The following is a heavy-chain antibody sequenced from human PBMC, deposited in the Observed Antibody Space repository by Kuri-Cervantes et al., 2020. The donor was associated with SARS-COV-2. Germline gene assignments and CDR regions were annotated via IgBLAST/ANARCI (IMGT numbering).Heavy chain of an antibody. Sequence: GSLRLSCTVSGGSISSYYWSWIRQPPGKGLEWIGSIYHSGSTYYNPSLKSRVTISVDTSKNQFSLKLSSVTAADTAVYYCARGRLYYDILTGYYTASWFDPWGQGTLVTVSS. CDR1: GGSISSYY. V-gene: IGHV4-38-2*02. CDR2: IYHSGST. CDR3: ARGRLYYDILTGYYTASWFDP. J-gene: IGHJ5*02. D-gene: IGHD3-9*01.